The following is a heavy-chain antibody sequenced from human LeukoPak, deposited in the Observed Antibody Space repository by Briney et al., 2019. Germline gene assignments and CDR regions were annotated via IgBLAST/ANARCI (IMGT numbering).Heavy chain of an antibody. CDR2: ITSGGDYI. D-gene: IGHD4-23*01. CDR3: AKDSSYGGNSIFDY. Sequence: PGGSLRLSCAASGFTFNTFNMNWVRQAPGKGLEWVSSITSGGDYIYYADSVKGRFTTSRDNAKNSLSLQMNSLRAEDTAVYYCAKDSSYGGNSIFDYWGQGTLGTVSS. CDR1: GFTFNTFN. V-gene: IGHV3-21*04. J-gene: IGHJ4*02.